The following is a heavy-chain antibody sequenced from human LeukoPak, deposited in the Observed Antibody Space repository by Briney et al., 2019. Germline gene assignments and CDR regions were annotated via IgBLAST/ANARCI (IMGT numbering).Heavy chain of an antibody. CDR1: EVTERTDR. V-gene: IGHV3-21*01. CDR3: AKEDQYDFRPLDP. D-gene: IGHD3-3*01. Sequence: GGCLRLAGGAAEVTERTDRMNWVRQARGKGVERGSSISGSSAYIYYSASVKGRFTVSRDNAKKSLFLQMNGLRVEDTAVYYCAKEDQYDFRPLDPWGQGTLVTVSS. CDR2: ISGSSAYI. J-gene: IGHJ5*02.